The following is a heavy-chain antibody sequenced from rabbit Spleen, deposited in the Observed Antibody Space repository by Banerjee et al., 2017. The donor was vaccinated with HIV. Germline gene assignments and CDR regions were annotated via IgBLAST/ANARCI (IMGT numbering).Heavy chain of an antibody. Sequence: QLKESGGGLVQPGGSLKLSCKASGFDLNTYGVSWVRQAPGKGLEWIGYIDPVFGATYYATWVNGRFTISSQNAQNTLYLQLNSLTAADTATYFCARDLDGVIGWNFGWWGPGTLVTVS. V-gene: IGHV1S7*01. CDR3: ARDLDGVIGWNFGW. D-gene: IGHD4-1*01. J-gene: IGHJ4*01. CDR2: IDPVFGAT. CDR1: GFDLNTYG.